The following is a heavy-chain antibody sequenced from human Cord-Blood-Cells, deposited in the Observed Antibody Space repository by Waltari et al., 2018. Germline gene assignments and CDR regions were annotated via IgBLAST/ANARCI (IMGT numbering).Heavy chain of an antibody. CDR3: ARHVGFAYDFWSGYYWFDP. J-gene: IGHJ5*02. CDR1: GGSISSSSYY. V-gene: IGHV4-39*01. D-gene: IGHD3-3*01. CDR2: MYYSGST. Sequence: QLQLQESGPGLVKPSETLSLTCTVSGGSISSSSYYWGWIRQPPGKGLEWIGSMYYSGSTYYNPSLKSRVTISVDTSKNQFSLKLSSVTAADTAVYYCARHVGFAYDFWSGYYWFDPWGQGTLVTVSS.